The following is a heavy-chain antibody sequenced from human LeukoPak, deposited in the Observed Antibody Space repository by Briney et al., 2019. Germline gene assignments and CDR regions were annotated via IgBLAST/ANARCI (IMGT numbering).Heavy chain of an antibody. Sequence: PGGSLRLSCAASGFTFSNAWMSWVRQAPGKGLEWVGRIKSKTDGGTTDYAAPVKGRFTISRDDSKNTLYLQMNSLKTEDTAVYYCTTLWLGERRFDYWGQGTLVTVSS. J-gene: IGHJ4*02. V-gene: IGHV3-15*01. D-gene: IGHD3-10*01. CDR2: IKSKTDGGTT. CDR1: GFTFSNAW. CDR3: TTLWLGERRFDY.